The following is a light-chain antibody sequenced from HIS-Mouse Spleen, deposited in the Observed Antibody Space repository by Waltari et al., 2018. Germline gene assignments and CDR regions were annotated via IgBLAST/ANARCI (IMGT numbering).Light chain of an antibody. CDR2: EDS. V-gene: IGLV3-10*01. Sequence: SYELTQPPSVSVSPGQTARITCSGDAMPKKYASWYQQKPGQAPVLVIYEDSKRPSRIPERFSGSSSGKMATLTISGAQVEDEADYYCYSTDSSGNHRVFGGGTKLTVL. J-gene: IGLJ2*01. CDR1: AMPKKY. CDR3: YSTDSSGNHRV.